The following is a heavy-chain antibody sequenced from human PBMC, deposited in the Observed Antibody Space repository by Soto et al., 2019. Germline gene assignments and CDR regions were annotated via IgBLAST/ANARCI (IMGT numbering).Heavy chain of an antibody. Sequence: GGSLRLSCAASGFTFISYAMSWVRQAPGKGLEWVSAISGSGGSTYYADSVKGRFTISRDNSKNTLYLQMNSLRAEDTAVYYCAKDGRRGYSYGNPRYFDYWGQGTLVTVSS. D-gene: IGHD5-18*01. CDR3: AKDGRRGYSYGNPRYFDY. V-gene: IGHV3-23*01. CDR1: GFTFISYA. J-gene: IGHJ4*02. CDR2: ISGSGGST.